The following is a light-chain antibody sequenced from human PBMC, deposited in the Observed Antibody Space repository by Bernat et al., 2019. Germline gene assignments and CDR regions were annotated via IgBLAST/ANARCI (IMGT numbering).Light chain of an antibody. Sequence: QSVLSQPPSASGTPGQTVTISCSGSSSNLGTKTANWFQQFPGTAPKLIIYTNNHRPSDVPDRFSASKYGTSASLAISGLQSDDEADYYCAAWDDRLNGFVFGTGTKLTV. CDR2: TNN. J-gene: IGLJ1*01. V-gene: IGLV1-44*01. CDR1: SSNLGTKT. CDR3: AAWDDRLNGFV.